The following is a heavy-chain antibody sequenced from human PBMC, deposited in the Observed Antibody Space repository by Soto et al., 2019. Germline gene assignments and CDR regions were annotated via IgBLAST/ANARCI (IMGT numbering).Heavy chain of an antibody. V-gene: IGHV3-74*01. CDR3: ARGGSLNWYFDL. CDR1: GFTFSSYW. CDR2: INSDGSST. D-gene: IGHD1-26*01. J-gene: IGHJ2*01. Sequence: EVQLAESGGGLVQPGGSLRLSCAASGFTFSSYWMHWVRQAPGKGLVWVSRINSDGSSTNYADSVKGRFTISRDNAKNTLYLQMNSLRAEDTAVYYCARGGSLNWYFDLWGRGTLVTVSS.